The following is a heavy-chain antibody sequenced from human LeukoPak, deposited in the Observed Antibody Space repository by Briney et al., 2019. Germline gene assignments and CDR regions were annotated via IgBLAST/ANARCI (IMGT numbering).Heavy chain of an antibody. J-gene: IGHJ4*02. V-gene: IGHV3-30*18. Sequence: GRSLRLSCAASGFTFSSYGMHWVRQAPGKGLEWVAVISYDGSNKYYADSVKGRFTISRDNSKNTLYLQMNSLRAEDTAVYYCAKEGIAVADLDYWGQGTLVTVSS. D-gene: IGHD6-19*01. CDR1: GFTFSSYG. CDR2: ISYDGSNK. CDR3: AKEGIAVADLDY.